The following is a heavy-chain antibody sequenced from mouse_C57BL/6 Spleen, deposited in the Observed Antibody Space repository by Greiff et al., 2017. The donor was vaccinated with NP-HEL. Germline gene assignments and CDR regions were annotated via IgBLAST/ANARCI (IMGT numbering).Heavy chain of an antibody. J-gene: IGHJ1*03. Sequence: EVQRVESEGGLVQPGSSMKLSCTASGFTFSDYYMAWVRQVPEKGLEWVANINYDGSSTYYLDSLKSRFIISRDNAKNILYLQMSSLKSEDTATYYCARDRGSSLWYFDVWGTGTTVTVSS. CDR3: ARDRGSSLWYFDV. CDR2: INYDGSST. CDR1: GFTFSDYY. V-gene: IGHV5-16*01. D-gene: IGHD1-1*01.